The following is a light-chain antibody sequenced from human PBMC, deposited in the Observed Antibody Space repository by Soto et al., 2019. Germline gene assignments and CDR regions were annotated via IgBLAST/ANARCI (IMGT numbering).Light chain of an antibody. CDR1: QSVNNNY. CDR2: GAS. Sequence: EIVLTQSPGTLSLSPGERANLPCRASQSVNNNYLAWYQQKPGQAPRLLIFGASRRATGIPDRFIGSGAGTEFILTISRLEPDDFAIYHCHQHGGSPETFGQGTKVDIK. V-gene: IGKV3-20*01. CDR3: HQHGGSPET. J-gene: IGKJ1*01.